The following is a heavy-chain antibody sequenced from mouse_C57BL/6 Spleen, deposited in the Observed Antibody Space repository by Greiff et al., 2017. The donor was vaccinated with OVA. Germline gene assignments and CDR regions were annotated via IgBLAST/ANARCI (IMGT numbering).Heavy chain of an antibody. Sequence: QVQLQQPGAELVRPGSSVKLSCKASGYSFTSYWMHWVKQRPIKGLEWIGNIDPSDSETHYNQKFKDKATLTVDKSSSTAYMQLSSLTSEDSAVYYCARSPYYSGSSYRWYFDVWGTGTTVTVSS. D-gene: IGHD1-1*01. CDR1: GYSFTSYW. J-gene: IGHJ1*03. V-gene: IGHV1-52*01. CDR3: ARSPYYSGSSYRWYFDV. CDR2: IDPSDSET.